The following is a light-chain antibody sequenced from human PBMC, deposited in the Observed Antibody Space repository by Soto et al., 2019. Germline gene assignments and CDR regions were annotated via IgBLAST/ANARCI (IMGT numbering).Light chain of an antibody. Sequence: MKQSLATVSANARDRVTITCRASQSISSRLAWYQEKPAKAPKLLIYDASSLKIGVPSRFSGSGSETDFTLTISSLQPEDFATYNCDEYNSFSLTSGGGTKVDIK. CDR1: QSISSR. V-gene: IGKV1-5*01. CDR3: DEYNSFSLT. CDR2: DAS. J-gene: IGKJ4*01.